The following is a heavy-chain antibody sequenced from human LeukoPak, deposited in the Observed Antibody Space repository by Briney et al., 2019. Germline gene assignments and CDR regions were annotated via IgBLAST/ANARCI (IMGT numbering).Heavy chain of an antibody. J-gene: IGHJ4*01. V-gene: IGHV3-30*04. CDR3: AGFWGSHRLEY. CDR2: ISYDARNK. CDR1: GFTFSNYA. D-gene: IGHD3-16*01. Sequence: GSSLRLSCVGSGFTFSNYAMHWVRQAPGKGLEWVTIISYDARNKYFADSVNGRFTVSRDNSKNTVYLQMNSLRVDDTAVYFCAGFWGSHRLEYWGQEPRSSSPQ.